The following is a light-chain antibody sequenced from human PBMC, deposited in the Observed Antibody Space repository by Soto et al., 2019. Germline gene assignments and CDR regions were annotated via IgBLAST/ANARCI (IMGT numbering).Light chain of an antibody. J-gene: IGLJ1*01. Sequence: QSALTQPPSVSGSPGQSVAISCTGTGSDVGSNNRVSWYQQPPGSAPKLIIYDVSNRPSAIPDRFSGSKSANTASLTISGLQTEDEADYYCRSYTTSNTYVFGTGTKLTVL. CDR1: GSDVGSNNR. CDR2: DVS. V-gene: IGLV2-18*02. CDR3: RSYTTSNTYV.